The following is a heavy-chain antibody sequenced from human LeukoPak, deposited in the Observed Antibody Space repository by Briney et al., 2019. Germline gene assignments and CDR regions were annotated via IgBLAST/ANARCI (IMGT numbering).Heavy chain of an antibody. Sequence: PSETLSLTCTVSGGSISSYYWSWIRQPPGKGLECIGYIYYSGSTNYDPSLKSRVTISVDTSKNQFSLKLSSVTAADTAVYYCARRTYFYDGSGYYFDYWGQGTLVTVSS. CDR3: ARRTYFYDGSGYYFDY. J-gene: IGHJ4*02. CDR1: GGSISSYY. V-gene: IGHV4-59*01. CDR2: IYYSGST. D-gene: IGHD3-22*01.